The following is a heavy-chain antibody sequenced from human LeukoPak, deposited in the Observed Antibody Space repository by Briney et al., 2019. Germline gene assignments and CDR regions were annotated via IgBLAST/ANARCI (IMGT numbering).Heavy chain of an antibody. V-gene: IGHV3-30-3*01. D-gene: IGHD3-10*01. CDR1: EFTFSSYA. CDR3: ARGEILLWFGELTL. Sequence: GGSLRLSCAVSEFTFSSYAMHWVRQAPGKGLEWVAVISYDGDNKYYADSVKGRFTISRDNSKNTLYLQMNSLRAEDTAVYYCARGEILLWFGELTLWGQGTLVTVSS. J-gene: IGHJ4*02. CDR2: ISYDGDNK.